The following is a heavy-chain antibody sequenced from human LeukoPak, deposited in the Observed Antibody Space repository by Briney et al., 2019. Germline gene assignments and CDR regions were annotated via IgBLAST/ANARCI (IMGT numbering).Heavy chain of an antibody. V-gene: IGHV3-23*01. CDR1: GFTFSSYA. D-gene: IGHD5-18*01. Sequence: PGGSLRLSCAASGFTFSSYAMSWVRQAPGKGLEWVSSISAGGGSAYYADSVRGRFTISRDNSKNTLYLQISSLRAADTAVYYCAKDSGYTYGHWGQGILVSVSS. J-gene: IGHJ4*02. CDR2: ISAGGGSA. CDR3: AKDSGYTYGH.